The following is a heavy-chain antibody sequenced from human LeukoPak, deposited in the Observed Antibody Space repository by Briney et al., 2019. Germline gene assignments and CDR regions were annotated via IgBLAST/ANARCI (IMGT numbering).Heavy chain of an antibody. CDR1: EYTLTELS. Sequence: GASVKVSCKVSEYTLTELSLHCGRQAPGKGREWMGGFDPEDGETIYAQKFQGRVTMTEDTSTDTAYMELSSLRSEDTAVYYCASEGITMTPWGQGTLVTVSS. V-gene: IGHV1-24*01. D-gene: IGHD3-22*01. CDR2: FDPEDGET. CDR3: ASEGITMTP. J-gene: IGHJ5*02.